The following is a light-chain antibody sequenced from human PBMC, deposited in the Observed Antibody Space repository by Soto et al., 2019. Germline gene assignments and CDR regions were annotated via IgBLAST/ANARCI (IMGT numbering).Light chain of an antibody. CDR3: QQRSTWPPGYT. V-gene: IGKV3-11*01. CDR1: KRLSTY. Sequence: DIVLTQSPATLSLSPGERATLSCRASKRLSTYLVWYQQKPGQAPRLLIYDTSKRAAGVPTRFSGSGSGTDFTLTISSLEPEDFALYYCQQRSTWPPGYTFGQGTKLEIK. CDR2: DTS. J-gene: IGKJ2*01.